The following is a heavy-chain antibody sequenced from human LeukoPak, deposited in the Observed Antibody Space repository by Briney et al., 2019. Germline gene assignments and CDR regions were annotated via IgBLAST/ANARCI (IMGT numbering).Heavy chain of an antibody. CDR3: ARAQTTVFDFDY. D-gene: IGHD1-1*01. CDR1: GGSISSSNW. Sequence: SETLSLTCAVSGGSISSSNWWSWVRQPPGKGLEWIGEIYYSGSTNYNPSLKSRVTISVDTSKNQFSLKLSSVTAADTAVYYCARAQTTVFDFDYWGQGTLVTVSS. CDR2: IYYSGST. J-gene: IGHJ4*02. V-gene: IGHV4-4*02.